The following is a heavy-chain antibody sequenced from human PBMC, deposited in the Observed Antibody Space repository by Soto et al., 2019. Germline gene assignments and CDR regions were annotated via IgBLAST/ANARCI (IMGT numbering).Heavy chain of an antibody. CDR1: GGTVSNYA. D-gene: IGHD6-19*01. Sequence: QVQLVQSGAEVKKPGSSVTVSCTASGGTVSNYAISWMRQAPGQGLEWMGGIIPFFGTANYVRKFQGKVTITADKSTNTAYMELNSLTSENTAVYYCARGLSVAGTWGYYYSGMDVWGQGTTVTVS. CDR3: ARGLSVAGTWGYYYSGMDV. CDR2: IIPFFGTA. V-gene: IGHV1-69*06. J-gene: IGHJ6*02.